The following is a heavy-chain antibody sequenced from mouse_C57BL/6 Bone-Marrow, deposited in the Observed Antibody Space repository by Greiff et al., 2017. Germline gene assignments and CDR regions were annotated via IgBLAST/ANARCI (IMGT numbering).Heavy chain of an antibody. CDR1: GYTFTSYG. D-gene: IGHD2-5*01. CDR2: IYPRSGNT. CDR3: AHSNYFDY. Sequence: VTLQQSGAELARPGASVKLSCTASGYTFTSYGISWVKQRTGQGLEWIGEIYPRSGNTYYNEKFKGKATLTADKSSSTAYMELRSLTSEDSAVYFCAHSNYFDYWGQGTTLTVSS. V-gene: IGHV1-81*01. J-gene: IGHJ2*01.